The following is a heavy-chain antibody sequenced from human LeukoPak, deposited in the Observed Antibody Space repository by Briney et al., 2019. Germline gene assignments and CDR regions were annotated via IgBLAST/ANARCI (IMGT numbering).Heavy chain of an antibody. V-gene: IGHV3-30*04. CDR3: ARDPNSELSLDY. J-gene: IGHJ4*02. D-gene: IGHD3-16*02. Sequence: GGSLRLSCAASGFTVRSYAMHWVRQAPGKGLEWVAVISYDGSNKYYADSVKGRFTISRDNSKNTLYLQMNSLRAEDTAVYYCARDPNSELSLDYWGQGTLVTVSS. CDR1: GFTVRSYA. CDR2: ISYDGSNK.